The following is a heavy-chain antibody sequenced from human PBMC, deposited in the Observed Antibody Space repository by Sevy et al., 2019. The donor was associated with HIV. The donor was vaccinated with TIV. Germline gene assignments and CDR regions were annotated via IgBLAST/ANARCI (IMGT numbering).Heavy chain of an antibody. D-gene: IGHD6-19*01. CDR1: GGSISSCSYY. CDR3: ARGQWLVHDY. Sequence: SETLSLTCTVSGGSISSCSYYWGWIRQPPGKGLEWIGSIYYSGSTYYNPSLKSRVTISVDTSKNQFSLKLSSVTAADTAVYYCARGQWLVHDYWGQGTLVTVSS. CDR2: IYYSGST. V-gene: IGHV4-39*01. J-gene: IGHJ4*02.